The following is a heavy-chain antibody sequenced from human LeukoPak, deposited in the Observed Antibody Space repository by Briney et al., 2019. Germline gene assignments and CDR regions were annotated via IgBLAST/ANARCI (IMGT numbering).Heavy chain of an antibody. CDR1: GFTFSSYA. CDR3: AKGRYSYLYYFDY. J-gene: IGHJ4*02. D-gene: IGHD5-18*01. CDR2: ISGSGGST. Sequence: PGGSLRLSCAASGFTFSSYAMSWVRQTPGKGLEWVSAISGSGGSTYYADSVKGRFTISRDNSKNTLYLQMNSLRAEDTAVYYCAKGRYSYLYYFDYWGQGTLVTVSS. V-gene: IGHV3-23*01.